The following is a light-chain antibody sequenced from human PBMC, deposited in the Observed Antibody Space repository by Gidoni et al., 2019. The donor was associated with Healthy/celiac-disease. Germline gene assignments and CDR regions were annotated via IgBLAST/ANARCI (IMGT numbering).Light chain of an antibody. J-gene: IGLJ3*02. Sequence: QSALTQPRPVSGSPGQSVTISCTGTSSHVGDYNYVSWYQQHPGKAPKFMIYDVSKRPSGVPDRFSGSKSGNTASLTISGLQAEDEADYYCCSYAGSYTWVFGGGTKLTVL. CDR3: CSYAGSYTWV. V-gene: IGLV2-11*01. CDR2: DVS. CDR1: SSHVGDYNY.